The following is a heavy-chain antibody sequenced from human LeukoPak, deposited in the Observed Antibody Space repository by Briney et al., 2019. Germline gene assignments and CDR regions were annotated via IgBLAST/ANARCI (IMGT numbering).Heavy chain of an antibody. CDR1: GFTFSSYG. J-gene: IGHJ4*02. V-gene: IGHV3-33*01. Sequence: GGSLRLSCAASGFTFSSYGMHWVCQAPGQGLEWVALIWYDGSKKYYADSVKGRFTISRDNSKNTLYLHMNSLRAEDRAVYYCATDPRGIAAAGTLDYWGQGTPVTVSS. CDR2: IWYDGSKK. D-gene: IGHD6-13*01. CDR3: ATDPRGIAAAGTLDY.